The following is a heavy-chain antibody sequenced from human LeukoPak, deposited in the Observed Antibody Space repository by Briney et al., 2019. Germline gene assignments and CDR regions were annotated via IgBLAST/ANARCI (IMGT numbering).Heavy chain of an antibody. Sequence: GASVKVSCMVSGDTLTALSMHWVRQAPGKGLKWMGGFHPEDGETIYAQKFQGRVTMTEDTSTDTAYMELSSLRSDDTAVYYCTTGKIYCSTTSCSDDYWGQGTLVTVSS. V-gene: IGHV1-24*01. CDR2: FHPEDGET. D-gene: IGHD2-2*01. CDR1: GDTLTALS. CDR3: TTGKIYCSTTSCSDDY. J-gene: IGHJ4*02.